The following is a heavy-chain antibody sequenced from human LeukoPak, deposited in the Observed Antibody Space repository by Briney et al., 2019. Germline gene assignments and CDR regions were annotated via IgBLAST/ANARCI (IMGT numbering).Heavy chain of an antibody. D-gene: IGHD3-10*01. V-gene: IGHV4-34*01. CDR3: ARAGQALTTVRYGSGSYFRYWFDP. Sequence: PSETLSLTCAVYGGSFSGYYWSWIRQPPGKGLEWIGEINHSGSTNYNPSLKSRVTISVDTSKNQFSLKLSSVTAADTAVYYCARAGQALTTVRYGSGSYFRYWFDPWGQGTLVTVSS. CDR1: GGSFSGYY. J-gene: IGHJ5*02. CDR2: INHSGST.